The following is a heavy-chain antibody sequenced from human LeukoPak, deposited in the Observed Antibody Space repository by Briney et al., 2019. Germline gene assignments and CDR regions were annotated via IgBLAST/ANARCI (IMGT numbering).Heavy chain of an antibody. V-gene: IGHV3-11*01. CDR1: GFTFSNYY. J-gene: IGHJ4*02. CDR3: ARHSSGYFRLDY. Sequence: GGSLRLSCAASGFTFSNYYMSWIRQAPGKGPEWVSYISSSGDSIYYADSVKGRFTISRDNAKNSLYLQMNSLRAEDTAMYYCARHSSGYFRLDYWGQGTLVTVSS. CDR2: ISSSGDSI. D-gene: IGHD3-22*01.